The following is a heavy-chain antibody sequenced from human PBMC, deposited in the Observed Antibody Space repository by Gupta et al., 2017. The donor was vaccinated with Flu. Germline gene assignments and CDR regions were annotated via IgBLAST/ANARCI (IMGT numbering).Heavy chain of an antibody. CDR1: YW. CDR3: SREMAHSSAFDY. J-gene: IGHJ4*02. Sequence: YWMFWVRQVPGKGRAWVSRIGSDGTRVAYADSVKGRFTISRDNAKNTLYLQVNSLRAEDTAVYFCSREMAHSSAFDYWGQGTLLIVSS. CDR2: IGSDGTRV. V-gene: IGHV3-74*01. D-gene: IGHD6-19*01.